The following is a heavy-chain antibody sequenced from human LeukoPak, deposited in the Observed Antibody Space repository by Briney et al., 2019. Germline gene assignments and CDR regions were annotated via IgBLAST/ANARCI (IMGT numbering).Heavy chain of an antibody. J-gene: IGHJ6*03. CDR3: ARGGYSYGNYYYYYMDV. CDR1: GGSISSYY. CDR2: IYYSGST. V-gene: IGHV4-59*01. D-gene: IGHD5-18*01. Sequence: SETLSLTCTVSGGSISSYYWSWIRQPPGKGLEWIGYIYYSGSTNYNPSLKSRVTISVDTSKNQYSLKLSSVTAADTAVYYCARGGYSYGNYYYYYMDVWGKGTTVTVSS.